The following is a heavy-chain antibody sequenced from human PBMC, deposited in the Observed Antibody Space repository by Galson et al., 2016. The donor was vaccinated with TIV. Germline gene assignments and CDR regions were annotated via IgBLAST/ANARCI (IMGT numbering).Heavy chain of an antibody. J-gene: IGHJ3*02. Sequence: SLRLSCAASGFTFNNYAMHWVRQAPGKGLEWVSGISGSGGITYIAESVKGRFAISRDNSRATLYLQLNSLRAEDTAVYDCAKRRNYGGDALESWGQGTMVTVSS. CDR1: GFTFNNYA. CDR2: ISGSGGIT. D-gene: IGHD4-23*01. V-gene: IGHV3-23*01. CDR3: AKRRNYGGDALES.